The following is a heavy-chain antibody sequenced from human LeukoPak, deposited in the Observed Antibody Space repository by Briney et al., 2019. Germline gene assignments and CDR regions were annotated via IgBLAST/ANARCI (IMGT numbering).Heavy chain of an antibody. CDR3: ARVGLRGLYYFDY. V-gene: IGHV3-74*01. D-gene: IGHD4-17*01. J-gene: IGHJ4*02. CDR2: INSDGSST. CDR1: GFTVTSNY. Sequence: GGSLRLSCAASGFTVTSNYMSWVRQERRKGLVWVSRINSDGSSTSYADSVKGRFTISRDNAKNTLYLQMNSLRAEDTAVYYCARVGLRGLYYFDYWGQGTLVTVSS.